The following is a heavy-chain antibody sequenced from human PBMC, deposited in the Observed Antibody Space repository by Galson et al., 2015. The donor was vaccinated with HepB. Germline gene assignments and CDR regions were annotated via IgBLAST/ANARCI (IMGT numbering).Heavy chain of an antibody. D-gene: IGHD5-12*01. V-gene: IGHV4-30-4*07. CDR1: GGSISSGGYP. J-gene: IGHJ2*01. Sequence: LTCAVSGGSISSGGYPWSWIRQPPGKGLEWIGYIYYGGSTYYNPSLKSRVTISVDTSKNQFSLKLTSVTAADTAVYYCATSGYDRLNWYFDLWGRGTLVTVSS. CDR3: ATSGYDRLNWYFDL. CDR2: IYYGGST.